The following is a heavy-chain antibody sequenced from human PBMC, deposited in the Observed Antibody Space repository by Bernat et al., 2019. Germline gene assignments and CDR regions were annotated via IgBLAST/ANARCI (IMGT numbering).Heavy chain of an antibody. V-gene: IGHV3-33*01. CDR1: GFTFSSYG. Sequence: QVQLVESGGGVVQPGRSLRLSCAASGFTFSSYGMHWVRQAPGKGLAWVAVIWYDGSNKYYADSVKGRFTISRDNSKNTLYLQMNSLRAEDTAVYYCARDGVGRQQLPTLLDYWGQGTLVTVSS. CDR3: ARDGVGRQQLPTLLDY. D-gene: IGHD6-13*01. J-gene: IGHJ4*02. CDR2: IWYDGSNK.